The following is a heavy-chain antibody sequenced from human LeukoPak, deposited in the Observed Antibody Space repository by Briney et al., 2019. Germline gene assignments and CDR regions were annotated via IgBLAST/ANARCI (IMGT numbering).Heavy chain of an antibody. V-gene: IGHV3-30*01. Sequence: PGGSLRLSCAASGFTFSSYAMHWVRQAPGKGLEWVAVISYDGSNKYYADSVKGRFTISRDNSKNTLYLQMNSLRAEDTAVYYCATSFPYCSVDSCTLGGHGTLVTVSS. CDR1: GFTFSSYA. D-gene: IGHD2-15*01. J-gene: IGHJ4*01. CDR2: ISYDGSNK. CDR3: ATSFPYCSVDSCTL.